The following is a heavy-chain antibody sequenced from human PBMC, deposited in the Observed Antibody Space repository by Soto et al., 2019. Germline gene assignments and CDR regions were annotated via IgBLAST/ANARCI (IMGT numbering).Heavy chain of an antibody. J-gene: IGHJ4*02. CDR1: GFSVTNNY. D-gene: IGHD3-10*01. V-gene: IGHV3-66*01. Sequence: EVQVVESGGGLVQPGGSLRLSCAASGFSVTNNYMNWVRQAPGKGLEWVSIIDIGGNTYYADSVKDRFNISRDKSRNTLYLQMDRLLAEDTAVYYCVRGRGITGVLGREHSFDYWAEGTLVTVSP. CDR2: IDIGGNT. CDR3: VRGRGITGVLGREHSFDY.